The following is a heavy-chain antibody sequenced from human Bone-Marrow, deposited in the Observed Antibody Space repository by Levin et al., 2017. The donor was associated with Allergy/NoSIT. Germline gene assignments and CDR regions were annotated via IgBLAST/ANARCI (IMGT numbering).Heavy chain of an antibody. V-gene: IGHV4-4*02. D-gene: IGHD3-22*01. CDR2: IYHSGST. CDR3: ARRPYNYYDSSGYYYFDY. CDR1: GGSISSSNW. J-gene: IGHJ4*02. Sequence: SETLSLTCAVSGGSISSSNWWSWVRQPPGKGLEWIGEIYHSGSTNYNPSLKSRVTISVDKSKNQFSLKLSSVTAADTAVYYCARRPYNYYDSSGYYYFDYWGQGTLVTVSS.